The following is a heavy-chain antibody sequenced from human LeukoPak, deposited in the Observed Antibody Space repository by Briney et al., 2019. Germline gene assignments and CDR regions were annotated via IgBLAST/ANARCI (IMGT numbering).Heavy chain of an antibody. CDR1: GFTFSDYY. J-gene: IGHJ3*02. CDR2: ISSSGSTI. D-gene: IGHD3-3*01. V-gene: IGHV3-11*01. CDR3: AKDRGYYRGNAFDI. Sequence: GGSLRLSCAASGFTFSDYYMSWIRQAAGKGLEWVSYISSSGSTIYYADSVKGRFTISRDNAKNSLYLQMNSLRAEDTAVYYCAKDRGYYRGNAFDIWGQGTMVTVSS.